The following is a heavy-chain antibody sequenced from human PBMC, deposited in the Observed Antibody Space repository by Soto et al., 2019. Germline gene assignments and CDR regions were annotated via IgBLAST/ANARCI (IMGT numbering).Heavy chain of an antibody. D-gene: IGHD2-2*02. CDR2: IIPILGTA. J-gene: IGHJ6*02. Sequence: QVQLVQSGAEVKKPGSSVKVSCKASGGTFSSYAISWVRQAPGQGLEWMGGIIPILGTANYAQKFQGRVTITADESTSTAYMELSSLRSEDTAVYYCARPYQDIVVVPAAIPPIYYYYGMDVWGQGTTVTVSS. V-gene: IGHV1-69*01. CDR3: ARPYQDIVVVPAAIPPIYYYYGMDV. CDR1: GGTFSSYA.